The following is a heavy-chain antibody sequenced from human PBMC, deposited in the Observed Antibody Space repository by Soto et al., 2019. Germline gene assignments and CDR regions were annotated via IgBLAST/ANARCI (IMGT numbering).Heavy chain of an antibody. V-gene: IGHV4-59*12. CDR2: IYHIGTT. CDR1: GGSISSYY. Sequence: SETLSLTCTVSGGSISSYYWSWIRQPAGKGLEWIGDIYHIGTTYYNPSLMSRVIISVDNSKNQFSLKLISVTAADTAVYYCARVGALDSLDSWGHGTLVTVSS. CDR3: ARVGALDSLDS. D-gene: IGHD3-16*01. J-gene: IGHJ5*01.